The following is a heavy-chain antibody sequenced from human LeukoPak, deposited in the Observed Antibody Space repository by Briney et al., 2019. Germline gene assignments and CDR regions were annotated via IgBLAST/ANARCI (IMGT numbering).Heavy chain of an antibody. CDR2: IKSKSDDMTT. V-gene: IGHV3-15*01. Sequence: GGSLKLSCEATGLTFSDAWMSWVRQAPGKGLEWIGRIKSKSDDMTTDYAVPVKGRFIISRDDSKNSLFLQMNSLKTEDTAVYYCGLGSGRSDFDYWGQGTLVIVSS. CDR3: GLGSGRSDFDY. D-gene: IGHD3-10*01. CDR1: GLTFSDAW. J-gene: IGHJ4*02.